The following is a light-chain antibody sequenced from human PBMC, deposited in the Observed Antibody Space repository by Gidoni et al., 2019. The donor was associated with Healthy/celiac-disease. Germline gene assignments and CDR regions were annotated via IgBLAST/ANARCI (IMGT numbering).Light chain of an antibody. V-gene: IGKV1-39*01. J-gene: IGKJ3*01. CDR3: QQSYSEGT. CDR2: AAS. CDR1: QRISIY. Sequence: DIQMTQSPSSLSASVGDRVTITCRASQRISIYLNWYQQKPGKAPKLLIYAASSLQSGVPSRFSGSGSGTDFTLTISSLQPEDFATYYWQQSYSEGTFGPGTKVDIK.